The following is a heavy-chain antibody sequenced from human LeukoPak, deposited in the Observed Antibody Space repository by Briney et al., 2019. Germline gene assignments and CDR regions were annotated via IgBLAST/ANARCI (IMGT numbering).Heavy chain of an antibody. CDR3: ARYCSGGICYSKGFDY. CDR1: GYSFTSYW. D-gene: IGHD2-15*01. CDR2: IYPGDSDT. J-gene: IGHJ4*02. V-gene: IGHV5-51*01. Sequence: GESLKISCKGSGYSFTSYWIGWVRPMPGKGLEWMGIIYPGDSDTRYSPSFQGQVTISADKSISTAYLQWSSLKASDTAMYYCARYCSGGICYSKGFDYWGQGALVTVSS.